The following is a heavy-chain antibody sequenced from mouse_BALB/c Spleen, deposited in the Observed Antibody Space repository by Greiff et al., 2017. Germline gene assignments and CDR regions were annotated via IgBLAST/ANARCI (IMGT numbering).Heavy chain of an antibody. CDR3: ATNMIYYYAMDY. Sequence: EVMLVESGGDLVKPGGSLKLSCAASGFTFSSYGMSWVRQTPDKRLEWVATISSGGSYTYYPDSVKGRFTISRDNAKNTLYLQMSSLKSEDTAMYYCATNMIYYYAMDYWGQGTSVTVSS. CDR1: GFTFSSYG. D-gene: IGHD2-4*01. V-gene: IGHV5-6*02. CDR2: ISSGGSYT. J-gene: IGHJ4*01.